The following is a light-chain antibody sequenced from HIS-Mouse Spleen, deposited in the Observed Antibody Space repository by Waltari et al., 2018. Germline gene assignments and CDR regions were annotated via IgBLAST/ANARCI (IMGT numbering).Light chain of an antibody. J-gene: IGLJ3*02. V-gene: IGLV3-10*01. CDR1: ALPKKY. Sequence: SYELTQPPSVSVSPGQTARITCSGDALPKKYAYWYQQKSGQAPGLVIDEDSKRPSGIPDGFSGSSSGTMATLTISGAQVEDEADYYCYSTDSSGNHRRVFGGGTKLTVL. CDR2: EDS. CDR3: YSTDSSGNHRRV.